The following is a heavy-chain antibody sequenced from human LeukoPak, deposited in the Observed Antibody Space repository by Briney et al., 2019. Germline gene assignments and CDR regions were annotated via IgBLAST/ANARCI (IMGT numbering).Heavy chain of an antibody. CDR1: GFTFNNYA. Sequence: GGSLRLSCAASGFTFNNYAMGWVRQAPGKGLEWVSVISGSGGTTYYADSVKGDFTISRDNSKNTLHLQMNTLRAEDTAIYYCAKAGDSSGYYHFDYWGQGTLVIVSS. CDR2: ISGSGGTT. J-gene: IGHJ4*02. CDR3: AKAGDSSGYYHFDY. D-gene: IGHD3-22*01. V-gene: IGHV3-23*01.